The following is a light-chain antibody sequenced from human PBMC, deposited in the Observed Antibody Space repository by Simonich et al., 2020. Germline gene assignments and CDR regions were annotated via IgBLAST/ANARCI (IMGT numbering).Light chain of an antibody. Sequence: EIVLTQSPATLSLSPGERATLSCRASQSVSSYLAWYQQQPGPAPRLLIYDASNRATGIPARFSGSGSGTDFTLTISSLEPEDFAVYYCQQRSNWPLFGQGTRLEIK. CDR2: DAS. CDR1: QSVSSY. CDR3: QQRSNWPL. J-gene: IGKJ5*01. V-gene: IGKV3-11*01.